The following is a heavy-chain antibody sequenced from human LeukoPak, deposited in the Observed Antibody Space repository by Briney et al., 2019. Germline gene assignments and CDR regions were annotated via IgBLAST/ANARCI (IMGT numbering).Heavy chain of an antibody. CDR3: TTGPVTTGDDY. V-gene: IGHV3-15*01. Sequence: GGSLRLSCAASGFTFSNAWMSWVRQAPGKGLEWVDRIKSKTDGGTTDYAAPVKGRFTISRDDSKNTLYLQVNSLKTEDTAVYYCTTGPVTTGDDYWSQGTLVTVSS. J-gene: IGHJ4*02. CDR2: IKSKTDGGTT. D-gene: IGHD4-17*01. CDR1: GFTFSNAW.